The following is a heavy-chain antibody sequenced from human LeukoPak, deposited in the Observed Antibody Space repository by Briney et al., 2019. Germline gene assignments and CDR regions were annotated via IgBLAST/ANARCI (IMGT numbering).Heavy chain of an antibody. CDR2: FVVATGNT. CDR3: AADFGTTGRFDY. CDR1: GFTFSSSA. V-gene: IGHV1-58*01. Sequence: SVKVSCKASGFTFSSSAVQWVRQARGQRLEWIGWFVVATGNTKYAQRFQERVTITSDMSTSTAYMELSSLRSEDTAVYYCAADFGTTGRFDYWGQGTLVTVSS. J-gene: IGHJ4*02. D-gene: IGHD1-1*01.